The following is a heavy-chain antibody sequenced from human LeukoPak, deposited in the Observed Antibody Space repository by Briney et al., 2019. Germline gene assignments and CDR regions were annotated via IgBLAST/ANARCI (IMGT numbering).Heavy chain of an antibody. J-gene: IGHJ4*02. CDR3: ARGFSGYYSFDY. Sequence: SETLSLTCTVSGGSISNYYWSWIRQPPGKGLEWIGYVYYSGSTNYNPSLKSRVTISVDTSENQFSLKLNSVTAADTAVYCCARGFSGYYSFDYWGQGTLVTVSS. D-gene: IGHD3-22*01. V-gene: IGHV4-59*01. CDR1: GGSISNYY. CDR2: VYYSGST.